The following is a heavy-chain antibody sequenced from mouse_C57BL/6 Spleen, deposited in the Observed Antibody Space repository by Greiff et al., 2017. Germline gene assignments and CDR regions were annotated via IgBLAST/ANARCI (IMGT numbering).Heavy chain of an antibody. V-gene: IGHV5-16*01. CDR2: INYDGSST. CDR1: RFTFSDYY. D-gene: IGHD3-3*01. J-gene: IGHJ2*01. CDR3: ARDLGGYFDY. Sequence: EVKLVESEGGLVQPGSSMKLSCTASRFTFSDYYMAWVRQVPEKGLEWVANINYDGSSTYYLDSLKSRFIISRDNAKNILYLQMSSLKSEDTATYYCARDLGGYFDYWGQGTTLTVSS.